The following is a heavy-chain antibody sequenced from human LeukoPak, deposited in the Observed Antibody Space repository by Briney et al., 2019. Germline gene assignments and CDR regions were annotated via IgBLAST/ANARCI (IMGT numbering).Heavy chain of an antibody. CDR3: ARDPEMATIQFDY. CDR2: INPNTGDT. D-gene: IGHD5-24*01. Sequence: ASVKFSCKASGYRVTGYYMHWVRQAPGQGLEWMGWINPNTGDTSYAQKFQGRVTMTRDTSISTAYMELSRLRSDDTAVYYCARDPEMATIQFDYWGQGTLVTVSS. CDR1: GYRVTGYY. J-gene: IGHJ4*02. V-gene: IGHV1-2*02.